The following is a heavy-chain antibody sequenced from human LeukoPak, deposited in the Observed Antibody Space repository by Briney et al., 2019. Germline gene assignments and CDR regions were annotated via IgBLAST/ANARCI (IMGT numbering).Heavy chain of an antibody. CDR3: ARGRPHWYFDL. CDR2: IYYSGST. Sequence: PSQTLSLTCTVSGGSISSSSYYWGWIRQPPGKGLEWIGSIYYSGSTYYNPSLKSRVTISVDTSKNQFSLKLNSMTAADTAVYYCARGRPHWYFDLWSRGTLVTVSS. V-gene: IGHV4-39*07. J-gene: IGHJ2*01. CDR1: GGSISSSSYY.